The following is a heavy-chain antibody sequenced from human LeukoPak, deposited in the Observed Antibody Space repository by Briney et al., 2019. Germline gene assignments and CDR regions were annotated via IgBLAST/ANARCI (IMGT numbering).Heavy chain of an antibody. Sequence: SLTXTGSXXSIXXXXXSWXXXXXXXXXXWIGYIYYSGSTNYNPSLKSRVTISVDTSKNQFSLKMSSVTAAGTAVYYCARHWXXXPFXYXGQ. CDR1: XXSIXXXX. CDR3: ARHWXXXPFXY. V-gene: IGHV4-59*08. J-gene: IGHJ4*02. CDR2: IYYSGST.